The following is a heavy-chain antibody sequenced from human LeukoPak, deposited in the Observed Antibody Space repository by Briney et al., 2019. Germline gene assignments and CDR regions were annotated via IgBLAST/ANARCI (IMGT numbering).Heavy chain of an antibody. CDR3: ARGPPGGYSGYDPYYYGMDV. Sequence: GASVKPSCKASGYTFTGYYMHWVRQSPGQGLEWMGWINPNSGGTNYAQKFQGRVTMTRDTSISTAYMELSRLRSDDTAVYYCARGPPGGYSGYDPYYYGMDVWGQGATVTVSS. D-gene: IGHD5-12*01. V-gene: IGHV1-2*02. J-gene: IGHJ6*02. CDR1: GYTFTGYY. CDR2: INPNSGGT.